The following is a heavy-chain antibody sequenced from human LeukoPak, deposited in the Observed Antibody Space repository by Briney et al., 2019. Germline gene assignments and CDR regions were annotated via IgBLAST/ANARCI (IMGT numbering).Heavy chain of an antibody. Sequence: GGTLRLSCAASGFTFSTNGMSWVRQAPGKGLEWVAVISYDGSNKYYADSVKGRFTISRDNSKNTLHLQMNSLRAEDTAVYYCAKAAKYYHDSSDYYDYWGQGTLVTVSS. CDR2: ISYDGSNK. CDR3: AKAAKYYHDSSDYYDY. CDR1: GFTFSTNG. V-gene: IGHV3-30*18. D-gene: IGHD3-22*01. J-gene: IGHJ4*02.